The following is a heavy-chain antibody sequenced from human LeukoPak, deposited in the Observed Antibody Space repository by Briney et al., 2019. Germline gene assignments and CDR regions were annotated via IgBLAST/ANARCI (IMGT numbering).Heavy chain of an antibody. CDR1: GFTFSYYY. J-gene: IGHJ5*02. CDR3: ARGSRARALDP. Sequence: PGGSLRLSCAASGFTFSYYYMRWIRQAPGKGLEWVSYISGSSTYTNYADSVKGRFTISRDNAKNSLYMQMNSLRAEDTAMYYCARGSRARALDPWGQGTLVTVSS. CDR2: ISGSSTYT. V-gene: IGHV3-11*06.